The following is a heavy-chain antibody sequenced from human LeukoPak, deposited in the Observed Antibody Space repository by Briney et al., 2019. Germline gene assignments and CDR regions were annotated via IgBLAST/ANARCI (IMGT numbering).Heavy chain of an antibody. D-gene: IGHD6-13*01. J-gene: IGHJ6*02. Sequence: GGSLRLSCAASGFTFSSYGMHWVRQAPGKGLEWVAVISYDGSNKYYADSVKGRFTISRDNSKNTLYLQMNSLRAEDTAVYYCARDWYSSNWYIDGMNVWGQGTTVTVSS. CDR3: ARDWYSSNWYIDGMNV. CDR2: ISYDGSNK. V-gene: IGHV3-30*03. CDR1: GFTFSSYG.